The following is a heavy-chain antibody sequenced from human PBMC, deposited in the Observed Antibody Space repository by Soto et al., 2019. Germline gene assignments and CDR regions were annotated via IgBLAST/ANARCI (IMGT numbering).Heavy chain of an antibody. CDR3: AKATTNGGWFNPFDS. CDR1: GFSFVNYA. V-gene: IGHV3-23*01. CDR2: LSGSGTST. J-gene: IGHJ4*02. D-gene: IGHD6-19*01. Sequence: SLRLSCAASGFSFVNYAMNWVRQAPGKGLEWVSGLSGSGTSTYYADSVKGRFTISRDNSRDTLFLQMNSLTADDTAVYYCAKATTNGGWFNPFDSWGQGALVTVSS.